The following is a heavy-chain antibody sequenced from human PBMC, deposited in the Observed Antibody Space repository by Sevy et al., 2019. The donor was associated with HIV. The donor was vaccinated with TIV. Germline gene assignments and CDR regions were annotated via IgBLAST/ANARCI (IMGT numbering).Heavy chain of an antibody. CDR2: MNPGGGGT. CDR1: GLTFTSYY. J-gene: IGHJ4*02. D-gene: IGHD5-18*01. Sequence: ASVKVSCKASGLTFTSYYMHWVRQAPGQGLEWMGMMNPGGGGTRYAQKFQGRVTMTRDTSTSTVLMELSSLRSEDTAVYYCAAGPEIALWSPPVGHWGQGTLVTVSS. V-gene: IGHV1-46*01. CDR3: AAGPEIALWSPPVGH.